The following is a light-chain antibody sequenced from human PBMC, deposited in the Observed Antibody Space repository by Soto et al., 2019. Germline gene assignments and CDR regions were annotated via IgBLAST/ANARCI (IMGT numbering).Light chain of an antibody. CDR1: QRVGSV. V-gene: IGKV3-11*01. CDR2: DAS. Sequence: EIVLTQSPDTLSLSPGERATLSCRASQRVGSVLAWYQQKPGQAPRLVIYDASKRATGIPARFSGSGSGTDFTLTINSLEPEDFAVYYSQQRNIPLTFGGGTRVEIK. CDR3: QQRNIPLT. J-gene: IGKJ4*01.